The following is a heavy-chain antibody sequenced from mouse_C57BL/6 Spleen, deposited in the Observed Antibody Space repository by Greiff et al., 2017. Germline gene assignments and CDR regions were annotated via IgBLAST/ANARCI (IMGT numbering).Heavy chain of an antibody. CDR2: IDPSDSYT. J-gene: IGHJ2*01. CDR1: GYTFTSYW. D-gene: IGHD2-1*01. V-gene: IGHV1-69*01. CDR3: ASSYGNYGDFDY. Sequence: VKLQQPGAELVMPGASVKLSCKASGYTFTSYWMHWVKQRPGQGLEWIGEIDPSDSYTNYNQKFKGKSTLTVDKSSSTAYMQLSSLTSEDSAVYYCASSYGNYGDFDYWGQGTTLTVSS.